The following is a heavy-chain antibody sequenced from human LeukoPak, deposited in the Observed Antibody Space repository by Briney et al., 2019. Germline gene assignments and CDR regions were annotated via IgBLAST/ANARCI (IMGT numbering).Heavy chain of an antibody. CDR2: IYSGGST. J-gene: IGHJ4*02. Sequence: PGGSLRLSCAASGFTVSSNYMSWVRQAPGKGLEWVSVIYSGGSTYYADSVKGRFTISRDNAKNTLYLQMNSLRAEETAVYYCARDTVGASLFGGQGTLVTVSS. CDR1: GFTVSSNY. V-gene: IGHV3-66*01. D-gene: IGHD1-26*01. CDR3: ARDTVGASLF.